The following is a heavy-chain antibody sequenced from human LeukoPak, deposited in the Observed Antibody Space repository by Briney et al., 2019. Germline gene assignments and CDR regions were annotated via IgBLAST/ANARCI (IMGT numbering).Heavy chain of an antibody. D-gene: IGHD3-3*01. V-gene: IGHV3-21*01. Sequence: RGSLRLSCAASGFTFSSYSMNWVRQAPGKGLEWVSSISSSCSYIYYADSVKGRFTISRDNAKNSLYLQMNSLRAEDTAVYYCARDLGVVSLFEFDPWGQGTLVTVSS. CDR2: ISSSCSYI. J-gene: IGHJ5*02. CDR3: ARDLGVVSLFEFDP. CDR1: GFTFSSYS.